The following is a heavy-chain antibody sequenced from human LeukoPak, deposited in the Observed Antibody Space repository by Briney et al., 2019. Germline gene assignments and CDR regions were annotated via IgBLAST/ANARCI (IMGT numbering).Heavy chain of an antibody. D-gene: IGHD3-3*01. Sequence: PSETLSLTCTVSGGSISSYYWSWIRQPPGKGLEWNGYIYYSGSTNYNPSLKSRVTISVDTSKNQFSLKLSSVTAADTAVYYCASSPAGDYDFWSGPYYFDYWGQGTLVTVSS. CDR1: GGSISSYY. CDR2: IYYSGST. V-gene: IGHV4-59*01. J-gene: IGHJ4*02. CDR3: ASSPAGDYDFWSGPYYFDY.